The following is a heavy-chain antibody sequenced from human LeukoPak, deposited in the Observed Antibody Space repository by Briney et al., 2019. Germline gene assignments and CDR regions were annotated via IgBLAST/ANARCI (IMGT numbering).Heavy chain of an antibody. CDR3: ATAQYSSGWIGY. CDR1: GYTLTSYG. J-gene: IGHJ4*02. Sequence: ASVKVSCKASGYTLTSYGISWVRQAPGQGLEWMGWISAYNGNTNYAQKLQGRVTMTTDTSTSTAYMELRSLRSDDTAVYHCATAQYSSGWIGYWGQGTLVTVSS. CDR2: ISAYNGNT. D-gene: IGHD6-19*01. V-gene: IGHV1-18*01.